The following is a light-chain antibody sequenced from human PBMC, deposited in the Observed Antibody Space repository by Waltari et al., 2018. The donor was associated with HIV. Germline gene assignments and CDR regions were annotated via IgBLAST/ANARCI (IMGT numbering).Light chain of an antibody. CDR1: QSIINN. CDR2: AAS. V-gene: IGKV3-15*01. CDR3: QQYNNWPLT. Sequence: EIVMTQSPATLSVSPGERATLSCRATQSIINNLACYQHKPGQAPRLLISAASTRATGFPAGFSGSGCGTEYTRTISSLQSEESAVYYCQQYNNWPLTFGGGTKVEIK. J-gene: IGKJ4*01.